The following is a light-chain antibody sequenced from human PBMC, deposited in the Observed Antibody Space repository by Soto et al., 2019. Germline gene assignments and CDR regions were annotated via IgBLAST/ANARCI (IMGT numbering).Light chain of an antibody. J-gene: IGKJ1*01. V-gene: IGKV1-5*03. CDR1: QSINNW. CDR3: QQYNDYSWT. CDR2: KAS. Sequence: DIQMTQSPSTLSACGGDRVTITCRASQSINNWLAWYQQKPGKAPNLLIYKASNLESGVPSRFSGSGSGTEFTLTISSLQPDDFATYYCQQYNDYSWTFGQGTKVEIK.